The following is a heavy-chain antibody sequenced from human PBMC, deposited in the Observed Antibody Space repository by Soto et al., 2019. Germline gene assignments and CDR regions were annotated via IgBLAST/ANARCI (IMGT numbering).Heavy chain of an antibody. V-gene: IGHV3-11*01. Sequence: GGSLRLSCAASGFTFSDYYMSWIRQAPGKGLEWVSYISSSGSTIYYADSVKGRFTISRDNAKNSLYLQMNSLRAEDTAVYYCARVRRRWYYDILTGIPSDAFDIWGQGTMVTVSS. CDR1: GFTFSDYY. CDR2: ISSSGSTI. D-gene: IGHD3-9*01. J-gene: IGHJ3*02. CDR3: ARVRRRWYYDILTGIPSDAFDI.